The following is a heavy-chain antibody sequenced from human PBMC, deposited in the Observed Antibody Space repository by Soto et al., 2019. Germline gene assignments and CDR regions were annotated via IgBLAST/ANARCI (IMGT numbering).Heavy chain of an antibody. J-gene: IGHJ4*02. V-gene: IGHV3-23*01. CDR2: ISDSGAGT. CDR1: GFTFSSYD. CDR3: AKDSRSTEYYQPLDY. Sequence: EVQLLESGGDLVQPGGSLRLSCAASGFTFSSYDMSWVRQAPGKGLEWVSTISDSGAGTYYADSVKGRFTISRDNSKNTLSLRRESLRAENTAVYYCAKDSRSTEYYQPLDYWGQGTLVTVSS. D-gene: IGHD2-8*02.